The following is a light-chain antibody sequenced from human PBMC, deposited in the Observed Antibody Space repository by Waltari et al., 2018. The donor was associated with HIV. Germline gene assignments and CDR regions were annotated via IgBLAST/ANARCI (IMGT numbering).Light chain of an antibody. V-gene: IGLV2-14*01. CDR3: SSYTSSSTLV. Sequence: GQSITISCTGTYSDVGGYNYVSWFQQRPGKAPKLIVYEVTHRPSGVSNRFSASKSGNTASLTISGVQAEDEADYYCSSYTSSSTLVFGGGTKLTVL. CDR1: YSDVGGYNY. J-gene: IGLJ2*01. CDR2: EVT.